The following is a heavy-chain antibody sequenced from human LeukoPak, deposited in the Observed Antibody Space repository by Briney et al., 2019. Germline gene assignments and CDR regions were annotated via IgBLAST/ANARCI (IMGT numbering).Heavy chain of an antibody. D-gene: IGHD6-13*01. Sequence: PGGSLRLSCAASGFTFSNYGMHWVRQAPGKGLEWVAVISYDGGNKYYRDSVKGRFTISRDNSKNTLYLQMNSLTPEDTAMYYCAKDPRPRSRSSPHYWGQGTLVTSST. CDR2: ISYDGGNK. CDR1: GFTFSNYG. CDR3: AKDPRPRSRSSPHY. J-gene: IGHJ4*02. V-gene: IGHV3-30*18.